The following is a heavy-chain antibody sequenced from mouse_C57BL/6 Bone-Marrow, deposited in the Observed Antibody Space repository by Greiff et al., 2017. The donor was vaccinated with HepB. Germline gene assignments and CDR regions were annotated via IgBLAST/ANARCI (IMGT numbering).Heavy chain of an antibody. CDR3: ALYGSSYVGAMDY. Sequence: QVQLKESGPELVRPGVSVKISCKGSGYTFTDYAMHWVKQSHAKSLEWIGVISTYYGDASYNQKFKDKATMTVDKSSSSAYMELARLTSEDSAVYYCALYGSSYVGAMDYWGQGTSVTVSS. J-gene: IGHJ4*01. V-gene: IGHV1-67*01. D-gene: IGHD1-1*01. CDR1: GYTFTDYA. CDR2: ISTYYGDA.